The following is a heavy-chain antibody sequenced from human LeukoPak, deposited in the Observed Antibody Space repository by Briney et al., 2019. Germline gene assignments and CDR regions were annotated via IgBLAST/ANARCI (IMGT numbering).Heavy chain of an antibody. D-gene: IGHD3-3*02. Sequence: GGSLRLSCAASGFTFSSYSMNWVRQAPGKGLEWVSYISSSSSTIYYADSVKGRFTISRDNAKNSLYLQMNSLRAEDTAVYYCARETGFIFGYFDHWGQGTLVTVSS. CDR2: ISSSSSTI. CDR3: ARETGFIFGYFDH. J-gene: IGHJ4*02. CDR1: GFTFSSYS. V-gene: IGHV3-48*01.